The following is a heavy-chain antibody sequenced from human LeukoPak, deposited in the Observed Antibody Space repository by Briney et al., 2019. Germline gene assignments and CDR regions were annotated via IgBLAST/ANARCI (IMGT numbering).Heavy chain of an antibody. CDR3: AREISLVAEAGTSYYFDY. J-gene: IGHJ4*02. CDR2: IHHGGST. V-gene: IGHV4-4*02. Sequence: SKTLSLTCDVSGGSISNNNWWSWVRQPPGEGLEWIGEIHHGGSTNYNPSLKSRVTISVDKSKNQFSLRLISVTAADTAVYYCAREISLVAEAGTSYYFDYWGQGTLVTVSS. CDR1: GGSISNNNW. D-gene: IGHD6-19*01.